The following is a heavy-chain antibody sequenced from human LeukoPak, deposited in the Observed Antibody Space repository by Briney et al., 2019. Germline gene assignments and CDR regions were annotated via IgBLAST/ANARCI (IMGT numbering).Heavy chain of an antibody. CDR1: GFTISSCR. Sequence: GGPLRFSCVASGFTISSCRMHWVRKAPGKGLVWVSRIYSDGRTTDYADSVRGRFTISRDNAKNMFYLQMSGLNAEDTSVYYGVRETFISLFGAQALDIWGQGTMVTVAS. V-gene: IGHV3-74*01. CDR3: VRETFISLFGAQALDI. J-gene: IGHJ3*02. CDR2: IYSDGRTT. D-gene: IGHD3-10*02.